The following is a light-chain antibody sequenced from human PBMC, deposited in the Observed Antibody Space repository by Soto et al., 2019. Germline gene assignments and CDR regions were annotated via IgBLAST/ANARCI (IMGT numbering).Light chain of an antibody. CDR1: QYINTR. CDR3: HQRQSWPRT. V-gene: IGKV3-11*01. CDR2: QTS. Sequence: DILLTQSPATLSSFPGDRVTLSCRASQYINTRLAWYQHRPGQAPRLLIYQTSIRAAGIPARFSASGSGTDFTLTISDVQPEDFALYYCHQRQSWPRTFGQGTK. J-gene: IGKJ1*01.